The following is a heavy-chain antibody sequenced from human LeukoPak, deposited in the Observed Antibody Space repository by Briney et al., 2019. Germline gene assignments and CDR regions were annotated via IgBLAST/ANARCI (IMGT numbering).Heavy chain of an antibody. D-gene: IGHD3-22*01. J-gene: IGHJ4*02. CDR1: GGSISSSSYY. CDR3: ARHYYDSSKGGDFDY. Sequence: SETLSLTCTVSGGSISSSSYYWGWIRQPPGKGLEWIGSIYYSGSTYYNPSLKSRVTISVDTSKNQFSLKLSSVTAADTAVYYCARHYYDSSKGGDFDYWGQGTLVTASS. V-gene: IGHV4-39*01. CDR2: IYYSGST.